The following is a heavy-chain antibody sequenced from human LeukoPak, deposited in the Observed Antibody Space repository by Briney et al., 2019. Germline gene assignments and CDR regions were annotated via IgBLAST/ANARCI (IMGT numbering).Heavy chain of an antibody. V-gene: IGHV4-59*01. J-gene: IGHJ6*02. CDR2: IYYSGST. D-gene: IGHD2-2*01. Sequence: LGSPSPPFPVPGGSPCSFFWGWIRQPPRKGLGWIGYIYYSGSTNYNPSLKSRVTISVDTSKNQFSLKLSSVTAADTAVYYCARFCNSCSSTSSRYYYGMDVWGQGTTVTVSS. CDR3: ARFCNSCSSTSSRYYYGMDV. CDR1: GGSPCSFF.